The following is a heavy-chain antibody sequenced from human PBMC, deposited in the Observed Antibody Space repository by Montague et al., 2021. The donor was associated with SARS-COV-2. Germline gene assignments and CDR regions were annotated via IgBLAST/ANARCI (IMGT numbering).Heavy chain of an antibody. CDR2: ISSSGSTI. D-gene: IGHD3-3*01. CDR1: GFTFSGYE. J-gene: IGHJ6*03. CDR3: AREKAGITIFGAPRGYMDV. V-gene: IGHV3-48*03. Sequence: SLRLSCAASGFTFSGYEMNWVRQAPGKGLEWVSYISSSGSTIYYADSVKGRFTISRDNAKNSLYLQMNSLRAEDTAVYYCAREKAGITIFGAPRGYMDVWGKGTTVTVSS.